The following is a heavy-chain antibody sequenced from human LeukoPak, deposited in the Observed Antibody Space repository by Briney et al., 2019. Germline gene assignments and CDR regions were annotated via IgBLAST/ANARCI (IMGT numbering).Heavy chain of an antibody. CDR3: ARFRLFGSYYSLDY. CDR2: IYTSGST. J-gene: IGHJ4*02. V-gene: IGHV4-4*07. Sequence: SETLSLTCTVSGGSISSYYWSWIRQPAGKGLEWIGRIYTSGSTNYNPSLKSRVTMSVDTSKNRSSLKLNSVTAADTAVYYCARFRLFGSYYSLDYWGQGTLVTVSS. CDR1: GGSISSYY. D-gene: IGHD1-26*01.